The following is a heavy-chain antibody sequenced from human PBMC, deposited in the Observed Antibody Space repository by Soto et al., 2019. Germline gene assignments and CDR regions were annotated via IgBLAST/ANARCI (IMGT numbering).Heavy chain of an antibody. Sequence: QVQLVESGGGVVQPGRSLRLSCAASGFTFSSYGMHWVRQAPGKGLEWVAVIWYDGSNKYYADSVKGRFTISRDNSKNTRYLQMNSLRAEDTAVYYCARDRAVVAAKGGWFDPWGQGTLVTVSS. D-gene: IGHD2-15*01. V-gene: IGHV3-33*01. CDR1: GFTFSSYG. J-gene: IGHJ5*02. CDR2: IWYDGSNK. CDR3: ARDRAVVAAKGGWFDP.